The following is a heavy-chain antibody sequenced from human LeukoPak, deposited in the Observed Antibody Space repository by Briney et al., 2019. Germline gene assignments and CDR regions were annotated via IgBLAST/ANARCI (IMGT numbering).Heavy chain of an antibody. J-gene: IGHJ4*02. Sequence: PGGSLRLSCAASGFTFSSYAMSWVRQAPGKGLEWVSAISCSGGSTYYADSVKGRFTISRDNSKNTLYLQMNSLRAEDTAVYYCAKSVAYYGSGRGVAALAFDYWGQGTLVTVSS. D-gene: IGHD3-10*01. V-gene: IGHV3-23*01. CDR2: ISCSGGST. CDR1: GFTFSSYA. CDR3: AKSVAYYGSGRGVAALAFDY.